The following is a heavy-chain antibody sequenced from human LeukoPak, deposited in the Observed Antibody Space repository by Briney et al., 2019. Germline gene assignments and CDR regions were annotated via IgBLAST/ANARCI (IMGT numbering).Heavy chain of an antibody. CDR2: IRSDGYHT. J-gene: IGHJ4*02. CDR3: AKERLEGGDY. D-gene: IGHD3-3*01. Sequence: GGSLRLSCGASGFIFDTHDMHWVRQAPGKGLEWVAFIRSDGYHTYYADSVKGRFTISRDNSKNTLYLQMNSLRAEDTAVYYCAKERLEGGDYWGQGILVTVSS. CDR1: GFIFDTHD. V-gene: IGHV3-30*02.